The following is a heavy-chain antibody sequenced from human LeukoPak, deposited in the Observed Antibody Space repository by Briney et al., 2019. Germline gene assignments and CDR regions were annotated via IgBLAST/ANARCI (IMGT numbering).Heavy chain of an antibody. V-gene: IGHV3-74*01. D-gene: IGHD2-2*01. CDR3: ARGKYCSSSSCSYYYYGLDV. CDR1: RFTFSTYW. Sequence: GGSLRLSCAASRFTFSTYWMHWVRHAPGKGLVWVSRISSDGSSTSYADPVKGRFTISRDNAKNTWYLQMNSLRAEDTAVYYCARGKYCSSSSCSYYYYGLDVWGQGTTVTVSS. CDR2: ISSDGSST. J-gene: IGHJ6*02.